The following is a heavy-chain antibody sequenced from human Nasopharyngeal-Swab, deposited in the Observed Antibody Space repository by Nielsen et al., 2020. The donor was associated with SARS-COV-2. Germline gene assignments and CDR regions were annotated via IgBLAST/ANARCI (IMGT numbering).Heavy chain of an antibody. D-gene: IGHD6-13*01. CDR2: INAGNGNT. Sequence: WVRQAPGQRLEWMGWINAGNGNTKYSQKFQGRVTITRDTSASTAYMELSSLRSEGTAVYYRASSTAAGTNYYYYYMDVWGKGTTVIVSS. CDR3: ASSTAAGTNYYYYYMDV. J-gene: IGHJ6*03. V-gene: IGHV1-3*01.